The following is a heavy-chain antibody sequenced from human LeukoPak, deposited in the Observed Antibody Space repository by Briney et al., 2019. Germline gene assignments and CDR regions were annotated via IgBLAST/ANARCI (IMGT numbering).Heavy chain of an antibody. J-gene: IGHJ6*02. V-gene: IGHV3-48*02. CDR3: AIRGYYDTTYAYDYHAMDV. CDR1: GINLSGYS. CDR2: ISGSSRTI. Sequence: GGSLRLSCAASGINLSGYSMHWVRQAPGKGLEWVSYISGSSRTIYYADSVKGRFTISRDNAKNSLHLQINSLRDEDTAVYYCAIRGYYDTTYAYDYHAMDVWGQGTMVTVSS. D-gene: IGHD3-22*01.